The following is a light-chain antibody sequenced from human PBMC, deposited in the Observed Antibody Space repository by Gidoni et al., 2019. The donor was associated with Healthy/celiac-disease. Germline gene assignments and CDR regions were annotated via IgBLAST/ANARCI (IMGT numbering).Light chain of an antibody. CDR1: QSVSSY. J-gene: IGKJ4*01. V-gene: IGKV3-11*01. Sequence: ELVLTQSPATLSLSPGERATLSCRASQSVSSYLAWYQQKPGQAPRPLIYDASSRATGIPARFSGSGSGTDFTLTISSLEPEDFAVYYCQQRSNWPPTFGGGTKVEIK. CDR3: QQRSNWPPT. CDR2: DAS.